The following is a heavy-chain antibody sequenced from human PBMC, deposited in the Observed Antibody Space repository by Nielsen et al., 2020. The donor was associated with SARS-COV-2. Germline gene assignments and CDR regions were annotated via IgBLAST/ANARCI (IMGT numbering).Heavy chain of an antibody. CDR2: ISSSSSTI. Sequence: LSLTCAASGFTFSSYEMNWVRQAPGKGLEWVSYISSSSSTIYYADSVKGRFTISRDNAKNSLYLQMNSLRAEDTAVYYCAREQGTAITGDAFDIWGQGTMVTVSS. CDR1: GFTFSSYE. V-gene: IGHV3-48*03. D-gene: IGHD2-21*02. CDR3: AREQGTAITGDAFDI. J-gene: IGHJ3*02.